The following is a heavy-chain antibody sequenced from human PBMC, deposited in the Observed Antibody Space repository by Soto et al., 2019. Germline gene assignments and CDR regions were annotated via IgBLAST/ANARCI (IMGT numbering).Heavy chain of an antibody. J-gene: IGHJ4*02. CDR2: ISGSGDST. CDR1: GFTFSTYA. D-gene: IGHD6-13*01. V-gene: IGHV3-23*01. CDR3: AKATSGSWYYFDY. Sequence: EVQLLESGGGLVQPGASLTLSCAASGFTFSTYAMSWVRQAPGKGLEWVSAISGSGDSTYYADSVKGRFTISRDNSKNTLYLQMNSLRAEDTAVYYCAKATSGSWYYFDYWGQGTLVTVSS.